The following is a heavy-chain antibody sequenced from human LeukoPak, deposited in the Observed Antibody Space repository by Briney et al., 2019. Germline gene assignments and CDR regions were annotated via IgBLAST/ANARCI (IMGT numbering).Heavy chain of an antibody. V-gene: IGHV3-7*01. Sequence: GGSLRLSCAASGFTFRSSWMSWVRQAPGKGLEWVANIKEDGSEKYYVDSVKGRFTVSRDNARNSLYLQMNSLRVEDTAVYYCVRVGGAFDLWGQGTRVSVSS. J-gene: IGHJ3*01. CDR3: VRVGGAFDL. CDR1: GFTFRSSW. D-gene: IGHD3-16*01. CDR2: IKEDGSEK.